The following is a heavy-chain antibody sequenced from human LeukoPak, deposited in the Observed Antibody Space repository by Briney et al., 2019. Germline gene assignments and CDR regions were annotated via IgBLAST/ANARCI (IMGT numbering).Heavy chain of an antibody. CDR2: ISAYNGNT. J-gene: IGHJ4*02. CDR3: ARDGGRGLLWFGEPPATYYFDY. Sequence: ASVKVSCKASGYTFTSYGISRVRQAPGQGLEWMGWISAYNGNTNYAQKLQGRVTMTTDTSTSTAYMELRSLRSDDTAVYYCARDGGRGLLWFGEPPATYYFDYWGQGALVTVSS. D-gene: IGHD3-10*01. V-gene: IGHV1-18*01. CDR1: GYTFTSYG.